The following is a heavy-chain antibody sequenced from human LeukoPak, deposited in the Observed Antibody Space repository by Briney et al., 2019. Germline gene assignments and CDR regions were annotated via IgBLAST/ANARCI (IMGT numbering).Heavy chain of an antibody. D-gene: IGHD6-13*01. Sequence: GGSLRLSCAASGSTLSSYAMTWVRQAPGRGLEWVSSVDGGGGGTYYADSVKGRFTISRDNSKDTLYLQMNGLRAEDTAVYFCAKQSAGSAAWYSLHYDFWGQGTLVTVSS. CDR1: GSTLSSYA. CDR3: AKQSAGSAAWYSLHYDF. V-gene: IGHV3-23*01. J-gene: IGHJ4*02. CDR2: VDGGGGGT.